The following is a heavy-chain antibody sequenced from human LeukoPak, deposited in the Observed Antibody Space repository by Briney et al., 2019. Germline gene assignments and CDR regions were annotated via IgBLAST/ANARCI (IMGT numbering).Heavy chain of an antibody. J-gene: IGHJ4*02. CDR3: ARDTLDKWNDQDGDD. CDR1: GGTFSNYA. CDR2: IIPIFRTA. V-gene: IGHV1-69*13. D-gene: IGHD1-20*01. Sequence: ASVKVSCKASGGTFSNYAIIWVRQAPGQGLEWMGGIIPIFRTANYAQKFQGRVTITADESTSTAYMELSSLRSEDTAVYYCARDTLDKWNDQDGDDWGQGTLVTVSS.